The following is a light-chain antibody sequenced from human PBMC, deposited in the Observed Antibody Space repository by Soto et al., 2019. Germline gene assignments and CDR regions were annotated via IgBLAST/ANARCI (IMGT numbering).Light chain of an antibody. CDR3: QQYGGSPYT. CDR1: QSVSSSY. Sequence: EIVLTQSPGTLSLSPGERATLSCRASQSVSSSYLAWYQQKPGQAPRLLIYGASSRATGIPDRVSGSGSGTDFTLTISRLEPEDFAVDYCQQYGGSPYTFGGGTKVPIK. J-gene: IGKJ4*01. V-gene: IGKV3-20*01. CDR2: GAS.